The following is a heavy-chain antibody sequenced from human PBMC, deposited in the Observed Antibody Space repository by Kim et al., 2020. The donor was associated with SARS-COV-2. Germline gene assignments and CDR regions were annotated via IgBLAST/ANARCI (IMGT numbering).Heavy chain of an antibody. J-gene: IGHJ6*02. CDR3: ARSRFGQRYGMDV. D-gene: IGHD3-10*01. Sequence: ASVKVSCKASGYTFTSYAMHWVRQAPGQRLEWMGWINASNGNTKYSQKFQGRVTITRDTSASTAYMELSSLRSEDTAVYYCARSRFGQRYGMDVWGQGTTVTVSS. V-gene: IGHV1-3*01. CDR1: GYTFTSYA. CDR2: INASNGNT.